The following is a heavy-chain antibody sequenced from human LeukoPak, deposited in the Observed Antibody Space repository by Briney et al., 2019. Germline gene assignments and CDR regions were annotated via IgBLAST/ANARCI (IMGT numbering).Heavy chain of an antibody. J-gene: IGHJ4*02. CDR3: AREQMDGDYFYSVDY. V-gene: IGHV3-7*01. CDR2: IKQDGSEK. D-gene: IGHD4-17*01. Sequence: PGGSLRLSCAASGFTFSSYWMSWVRQAPGKGLEWVANIKQDGSEKYYVDSVKGRFTISRDNAKNSLYLQMNSLRAEDTAVYYCAREQMDGDYFYSVDYLGQGTLVTVSS. CDR1: GFTFSSYW.